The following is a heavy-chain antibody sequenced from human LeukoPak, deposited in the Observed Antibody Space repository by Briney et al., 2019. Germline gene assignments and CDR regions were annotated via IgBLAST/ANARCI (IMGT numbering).Heavy chain of an antibody. D-gene: IGHD6-13*01. CDR1: GGSFSGYY. CDR3: ARRSRRVAAAGTGAFDI. CDR2: INHSGST. J-gene: IGHJ3*02. V-gene: IGHV4-34*01. Sequence: SETLSLTCAAYGGSFSGYYWSWIRQPPGKGLEWIGEINHSGSTNYNPSLKSRVTISVDTSKNQFSLKLSSVTAADTAVYYCARRSRRVAAAGTGAFDIWGQGTMVTVSS.